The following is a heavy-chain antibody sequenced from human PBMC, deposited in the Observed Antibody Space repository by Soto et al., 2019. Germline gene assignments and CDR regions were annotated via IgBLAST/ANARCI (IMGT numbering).Heavy chain of an antibody. D-gene: IGHD3-22*01. V-gene: IGHV1-18*03. J-gene: IGHJ6*02. Sequence: QVQLVQSGAEVKKPGASVKVSCKASGYTFTSYGINWVRQAPGQGLEWLGRISAYDGYTNYAQILQGRISMTTDTSTKTAYMELRSHRSDDMAMYYCARGGFYDSSGARNYYYYGMNVWGQGTTLTVSS. CDR2: ISAYDGYT. CDR1: GYTFTSYG. CDR3: ARGGFYDSSGARNYYYYGMNV.